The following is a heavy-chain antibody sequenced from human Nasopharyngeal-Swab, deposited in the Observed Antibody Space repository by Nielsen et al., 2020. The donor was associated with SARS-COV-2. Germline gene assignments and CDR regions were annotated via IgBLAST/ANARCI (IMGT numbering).Heavy chain of an antibody. J-gene: IGHJ5*02. V-gene: IGHV1-46*01. CDR2: INPGGGSA. CDR3: ARGGDPREVVAATDCFDP. Sequence: WARQAPGQGLERMGIINPGGGSARYSQNFQGRVTMTRDTSTSTVYMELSSLRSEDTAVYYCARGGDPREVVAATDCFDPWGQGTLVTVSS. D-gene: IGHD2-15*01.